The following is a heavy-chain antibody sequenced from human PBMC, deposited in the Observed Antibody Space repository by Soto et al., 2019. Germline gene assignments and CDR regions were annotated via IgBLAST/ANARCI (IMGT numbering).Heavy chain of an antibody. J-gene: IGHJ4*02. CDR2: ISYDGSNK. D-gene: IGHD6-6*01. Sequence: GSLRLSCAASGFTFSSYAMHWVRQAPGKGLEWVAVISYDGSNKYYADSVKGRFTISRDNSKNTLYLQMNSLRAEDTAVYYCARAKSGSSSSYDYWGQGTLVTVSS. V-gene: IGHV3-30-3*01. CDR3: ARAKSGSSSSYDY. CDR1: GFTFSSYA.